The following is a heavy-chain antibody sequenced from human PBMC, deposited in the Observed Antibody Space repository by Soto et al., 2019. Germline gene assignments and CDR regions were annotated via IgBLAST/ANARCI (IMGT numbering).Heavy chain of an antibody. V-gene: IGHV4-31*11. CDR1: GGSIFRPGYC. Sequence: SETLSLTCAVSGGSIFRPGYCCAWIREQPWKGLEWLGYTSSSGSTYYHPSLKGRLIISVDTSENRFSLRLRSVTAADTAVYYCARDLPLSVVANDAFDIWGQGTMVTVSS. CDR3: ARDLPLSVVANDAFDI. D-gene: IGHD5-12*01. J-gene: IGHJ3*02. CDR2: TSSSGST.